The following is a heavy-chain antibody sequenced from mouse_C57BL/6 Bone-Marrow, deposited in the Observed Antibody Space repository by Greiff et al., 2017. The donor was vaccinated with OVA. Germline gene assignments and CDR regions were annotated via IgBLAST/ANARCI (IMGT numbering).Heavy chain of an antibody. Sequence: QVQLQQPGAELVKPGASVKLSCKASGYTFTSYWMQWVKQRPGQGLEWIGEIDPSDSYTNYNQKFKGKATLTVDPSSSTAYMQLSSLTSEDSAVYYCATHYCGSSYGYFDVWGTGTTVTVSS. CDR1: GYTFTSYW. V-gene: IGHV1-50*01. J-gene: IGHJ1*03. CDR2: IDPSDSYT. CDR3: ATHYCGSSYGYFDV. D-gene: IGHD1-1*01.